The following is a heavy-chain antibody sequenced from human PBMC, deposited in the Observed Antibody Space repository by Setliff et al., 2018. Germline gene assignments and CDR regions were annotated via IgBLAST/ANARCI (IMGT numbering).Heavy chain of an antibody. J-gene: IGHJ4*02. CDR1: GYTFTSSG. CDR2: ISVYSGNT. V-gene: IGHV1-18*01. D-gene: IGHD2-8*01. CDR3: SRLVRYCTSTTCQRASGAEF. Sequence: ASVKVSCKASGYTFTSSGISWVRQAPGQGLGWMGWISVYSGNTNYAHKLQGRVTMTTDTSTSTAYMELTSLTSDDTAVYYCSRLVRYCTSTTCQRASGAEFWGQGTLVTV.